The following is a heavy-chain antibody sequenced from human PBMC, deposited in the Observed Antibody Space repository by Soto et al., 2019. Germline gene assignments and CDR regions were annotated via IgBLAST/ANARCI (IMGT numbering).Heavy chain of an antibody. D-gene: IGHD3-10*01. CDR1: GGSISNYY. CDR3: ARWPAFAPAYDI. CDR2: IYNRGST. V-gene: IGHV4-59*08. J-gene: IGHJ3*02. Sequence: SETLSLTCTVSGGSISNYYWSWIRQPPGKGLEWIGYIYNRGSTNYNPSLKSRVTISVDTSKNQFSLKLSSVTAADTAVYYCARWPAFAPAYDIWGQGTMLTVSS.